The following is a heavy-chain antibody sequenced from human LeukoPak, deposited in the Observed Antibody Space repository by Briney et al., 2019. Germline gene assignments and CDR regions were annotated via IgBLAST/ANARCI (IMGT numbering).Heavy chain of an antibody. CDR1: GGSVSSGSYY. CDR2: IYHSGST. J-gene: IGHJ4*02. Sequence: SETLSLTCTVSGGSVSSGSYYWSWIRQPPGKGLEWIGYIYHSGSTYYNPSLKSRVTTSVDRSKNQFSLKLSSVTAADTAVYYCARVVNRALYFDYWGQGTLVTVSS. CDR3: ARVVNRALYFDY. D-gene: IGHD1-14*01. V-gene: IGHV4-30-2*01.